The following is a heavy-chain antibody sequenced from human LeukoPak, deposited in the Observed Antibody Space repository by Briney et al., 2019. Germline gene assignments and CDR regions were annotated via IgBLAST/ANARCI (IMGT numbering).Heavy chain of an antibody. CDR1: GGSIISSAYY. CDR3: VRTEVSSGSEDY. D-gene: IGHD6-19*01. V-gene: IGHV4-30-4*08. J-gene: IGHJ4*02. Sequence: SQTPSLTCTVSGGSIISSAYYWSWIRQSPGKGLEWIGYIYYSGSTYYNPSLKGRVTISLDTSKNQFSLKLSSVTAADTAVYYCVRTEVSSGSEDYWGQGTLVTVSS. CDR2: IYYSGST.